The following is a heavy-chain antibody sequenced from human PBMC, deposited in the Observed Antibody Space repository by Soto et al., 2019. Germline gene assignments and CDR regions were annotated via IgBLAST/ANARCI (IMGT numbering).Heavy chain of an antibody. D-gene: IGHD6-19*01. V-gene: IGHV3-11*01. CDR1: GFTFSDYY. Sequence: GGSLRLSCAASGFTFSDYYMSWIRQAPGKGLEWVSYISSSGSTIYYADSVKGRFTISRDNAKNSLYLQMNSLRAEDTAVYYCARNVQYSSDAYYMDVWGKGTTVTVSS. CDR3: ARNVQYSSDAYYMDV. J-gene: IGHJ6*03. CDR2: ISSSGSTI.